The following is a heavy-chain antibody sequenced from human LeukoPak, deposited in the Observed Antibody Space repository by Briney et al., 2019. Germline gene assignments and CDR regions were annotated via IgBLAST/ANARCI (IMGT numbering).Heavy chain of an antibody. Sequence: ASVKVSCKASGYTFTGYYMHWVRQAPGQGLEWMGWINPNSGGTNYAQKFQGRVTMTRDTSISTAYMELSRLRSDDTAVYYCARHWELDYYYYGMDVWGQGTTVTVSS. D-gene: IGHD3-10*01. CDR3: ARHWELDYYYYGMDV. J-gene: IGHJ6*02. V-gene: IGHV1-2*02. CDR1: GYTFTGYY. CDR2: INPNSGGT.